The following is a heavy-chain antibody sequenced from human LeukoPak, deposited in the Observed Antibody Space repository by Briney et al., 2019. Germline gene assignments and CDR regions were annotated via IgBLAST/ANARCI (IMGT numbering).Heavy chain of an antibody. CDR2: ISKSSALK. Sequence: GSLRLSCAASGFTFSSYAMSWVRQAPGKGLEYVSSISKSSALKYYSESVRGRFTISRDNAENSLYLDMSNLGAEDTAVYFCVRGDNRDQWGQGTLVTVSS. CDR3: VRGDNRDQ. CDR1: GFTFSSYA. V-gene: IGHV3-21*01. J-gene: IGHJ4*02. D-gene: IGHD2-2*01.